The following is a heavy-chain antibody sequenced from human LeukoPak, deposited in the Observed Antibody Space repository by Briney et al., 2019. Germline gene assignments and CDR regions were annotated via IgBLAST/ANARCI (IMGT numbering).Heavy chain of an antibody. CDR1: GGSISSGGYY. D-gene: IGHD3-22*01. V-gene: IGHV4-31*03. Sequence: SQTLSLTCTVSGGSISSGGYYRSWIRQHPGKGLEWIGYIYYSGSTYYNPSLKSRVTISVDTSKNQFSLKLSSVTAADTAVYYCARVRKTYYYDSSGYLFQHWGQGTLVTVSS. CDR2: IYYSGST. J-gene: IGHJ1*01. CDR3: ARVRKTYYYDSSGYLFQH.